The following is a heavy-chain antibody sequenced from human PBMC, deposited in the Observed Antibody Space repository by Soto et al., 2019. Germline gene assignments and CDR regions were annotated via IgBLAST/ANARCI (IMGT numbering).Heavy chain of an antibody. V-gene: IGHV1-46*03. J-gene: IGHJ1*01. Sequence: QVQLVQSGAEVNKPGASVKVSCKASGYTFTSYYMHWVRQAPGQGLEWMGIINPSGGSTSYSQKFQGRVTMTWKTSTSTVYMELSSLRSEDTAVYYCARHSSGWYLYFQHWGQGTLVTVSS. CDR2: INPSGGST. CDR3: ARHSSGWYLYFQH. CDR1: GYTFTSYY. D-gene: IGHD6-19*01.